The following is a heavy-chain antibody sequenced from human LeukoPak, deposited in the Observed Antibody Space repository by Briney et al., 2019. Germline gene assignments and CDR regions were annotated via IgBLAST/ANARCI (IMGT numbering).Heavy chain of an antibody. CDR1: GGSFSGYY. J-gene: IGHJ4*02. Sequence: SETLSLTCVVYGGSFSGYYWSWIRQPPGEGLEWIGEINHSGSTNYNPSLKSRVTISVDTSKNQFSLKLSSVTAADTAVYYCAVKYYDSSGYYGLFDYWGQGTLVTVSS. V-gene: IGHV4-34*01. D-gene: IGHD3-22*01. CDR2: INHSGST. CDR3: AVKYYDSSGYYGLFDY.